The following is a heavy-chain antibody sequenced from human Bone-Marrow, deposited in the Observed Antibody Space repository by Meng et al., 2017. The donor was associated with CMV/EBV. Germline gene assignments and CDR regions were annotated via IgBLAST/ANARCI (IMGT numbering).Heavy chain of an antibody. V-gene: IGHV1-46*01. Sequence: CKTAGYTFISNHMHWVRQAPGQGLEWVGIITPSTGATYSAQKFQDRVTLTSDTSTSAVYMNLGSLRSEDTAVYYCVREMSGGFFDYWGQGTLVTVSS. CDR1: GYTFISNH. CDR2: ITPSTGAT. J-gene: IGHJ4*02. D-gene: IGHD3-16*01. CDR3: VREMSGGFFDY.